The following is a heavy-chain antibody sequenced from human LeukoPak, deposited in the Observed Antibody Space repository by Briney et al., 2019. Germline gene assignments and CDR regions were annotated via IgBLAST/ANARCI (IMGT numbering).Heavy chain of an antibody. CDR2: IYSGGST. V-gene: IGHV3-53*04. CDR1: GFIFSNSATFRNYA. CDR3: ARVSSSGNSYYYYYGMDV. J-gene: IGHJ6*02. D-gene: IGHD3-22*01. Sequence: PGGSLRLSCTASGFIFSNSATFRNYAMSWVRQAPGKGLEWVSVIYSGGSTYYADSVKGRFTISRHNSKNTLYLQMNSLRAEDTAVYYCARVSSSGNSYYYYYGMDVWGQGTTVTVSS.